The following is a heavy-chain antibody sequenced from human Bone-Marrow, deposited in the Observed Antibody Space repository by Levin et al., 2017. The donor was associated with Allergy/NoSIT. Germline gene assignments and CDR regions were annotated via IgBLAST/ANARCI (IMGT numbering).Heavy chain of an antibody. V-gene: IGHV3-23*01. CDR1: GFRFSDYV. Sequence: GESLKISCAASGFRFSDYVMNWVRQAPGKGLEWVSVISGSGDNTYYADSVKGRFTISRDTSKNTLYLQMNSLSAEDTAIYYCVRTPGAIVVTPYFDYWGQGTLVTVSS. CDR3: VRTPGAIVVTPYFDY. J-gene: IGHJ4*02. CDR2: ISGSGDNT. D-gene: IGHD2-21*01.